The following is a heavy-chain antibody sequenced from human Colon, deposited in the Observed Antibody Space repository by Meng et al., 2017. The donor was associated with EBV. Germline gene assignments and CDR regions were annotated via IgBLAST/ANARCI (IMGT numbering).Heavy chain of an antibody. J-gene: IGHJ4*02. Sequence: QGHRQETGQGLVAPSQTLTLTGTVSGCSMSSGNYHWSWLRQPPGQGLEWIGYIHHSGSAYYNPSLKSRVSISVDTSKNQFSLNLNSMTAADTAVYYCASFDHIPRRNYFDYWGQGTLVTVSS. CDR3: ASFDHIPRRNYFDY. V-gene: IGHV4-30-4*01. CDR2: IHHSGSA. D-gene: IGHD3-9*01. CDR1: GCSMSSGNYH.